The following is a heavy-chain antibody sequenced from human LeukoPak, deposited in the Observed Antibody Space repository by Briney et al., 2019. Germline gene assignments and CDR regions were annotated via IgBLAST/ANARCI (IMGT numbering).Heavy chain of an antibody. Sequence: SETLSLICTVSGGSISSYYWSWIRQPPGKGLEWIGEINHSGSTNYNPSLKSRVTISVDTSKNQFSLKLSSVTAADTAVYYCASTTAAEYFQHWGQGTLVTVSS. V-gene: IGHV4-34*01. CDR2: INHSGST. J-gene: IGHJ1*01. D-gene: IGHD1-14*01. CDR3: ASTTAAEYFQH. CDR1: GGSISSYY.